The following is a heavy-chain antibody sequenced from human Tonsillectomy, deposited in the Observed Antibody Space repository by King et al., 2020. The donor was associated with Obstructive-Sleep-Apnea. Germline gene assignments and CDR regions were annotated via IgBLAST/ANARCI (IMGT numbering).Heavy chain of an antibody. CDR2: IYYSGGT. CDR1: GGSISSYY. D-gene: IGHD1-20*01. V-gene: IGHV4-59*08. CDR3: ARPRITGTLNDAFDI. Sequence: QLQESGPGLVKPSETLSLTCTVSGGSISSYYWSWIRQPPGKGLEWIGYIYYSGGTNYNPSLKSRVTISVDTSKNQFSLKLSSVTAADTAVYYCARPRITGTLNDAFDIWGQGTMVTVSS. J-gene: IGHJ3*02.